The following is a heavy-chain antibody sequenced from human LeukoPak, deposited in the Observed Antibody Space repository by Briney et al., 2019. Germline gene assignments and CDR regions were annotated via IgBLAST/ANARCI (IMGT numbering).Heavy chain of an antibody. V-gene: IGHV3-7*01. CDR3: WHPLIQGAVS. J-gene: IGHJ5*02. CDR2: IRPDGSSG. Sequence: GGSLRLSCAASGFTFSETWMSWVRQAPGKGLEWVANIRPDGSSGAYVDSVKGRFAISRDNAKSSLSLQMNTLRVEDTAVYYCWHPLIQGAVSWGQGTLVTVSP. D-gene: IGHD3-10*01. CDR1: GFTFSETW.